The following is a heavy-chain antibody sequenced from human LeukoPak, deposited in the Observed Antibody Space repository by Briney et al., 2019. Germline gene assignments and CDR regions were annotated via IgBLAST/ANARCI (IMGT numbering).Heavy chain of an antibody. D-gene: IGHD6-13*01. CDR2: IYTSGST. CDR3: ARDPGQQLVFDYYYYGMDV. V-gene: IGHV4-4*07. CDR1: GGSISSYY. J-gene: IGHJ6*02. Sequence: SETLSLTCTVSGGSISSYYWSWIRQPAGKGLEWIGRIYTSGSTNYNPSLKSRVTMSVDTSKNQFFLKLSSVTAADTAVYYCARDPGQQLVFDYYYYGMDVWGQGTTVTVSS.